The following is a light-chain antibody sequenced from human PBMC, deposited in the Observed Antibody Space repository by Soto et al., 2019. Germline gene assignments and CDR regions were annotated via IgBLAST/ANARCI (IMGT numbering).Light chain of an antibody. Sequence: QSALTQPASVSGSPGQSITISCTGTNSDVGGYNYVSWYQHHPGKVPKLIIFDVNNRPSGVSNRFSGSQSGNTASLTISGLQAEDEADYYCTSYTRRNSLVFGGGTKLTVL. CDR1: NSDVGGYNY. J-gene: IGLJ2*01. V-gene: IGLV2-14*01. CDR2: DVN. CDR3: TSYTRRNSLV.